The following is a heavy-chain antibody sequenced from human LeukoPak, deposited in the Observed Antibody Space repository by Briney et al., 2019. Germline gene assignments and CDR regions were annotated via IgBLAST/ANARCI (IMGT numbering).Heavy chain of an antibody. D-gene: IGHD3-22*01. CDR2: IYTSGST. CDR3: ARITYYYDSSGYRWFDP. CDR1: GGSISSSSYY. V-gene: IGHV4-61*02. J-gene: IGHJ5*02. Sequence: SETLSLTCTVSGGSISSSSYYWGWIRQPAGKGLEWIGRIYTSGSTNYNPSLKSRVTISVDTSKNQFSLKLNSVTAADTAVYYCARITYYYDSSGYRWFDPWGQGTLVTVSS.